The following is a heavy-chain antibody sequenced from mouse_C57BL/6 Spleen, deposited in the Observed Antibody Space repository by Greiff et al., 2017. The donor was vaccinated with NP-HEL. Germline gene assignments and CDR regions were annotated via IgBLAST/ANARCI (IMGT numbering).Heavy chain of an antibody. CDR3: ARPGPPYAMDY. CDR2: IYPGDGDT. V-gene: IGHV1-82*01. J-gene: IGHJ4*01. Sequence: QVQLKESGPELVKPGASVKISCKASGYAFSSSWMNWVKQRPGKGLEWIGRIYPGDGDTNYNGKFKGKATLTADKSSSTAYMQLSSLTSEDSAVYFCARPGPPYAMDYWGQGTSVTVSS. CDR1: GYAFSSSW. D-gene: IGHD6-1*01.